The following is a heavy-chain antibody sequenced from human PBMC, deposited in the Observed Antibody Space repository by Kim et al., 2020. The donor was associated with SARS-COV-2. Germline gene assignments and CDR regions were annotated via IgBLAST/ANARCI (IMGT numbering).Heavy chain of an antibody. CDR2: ISSSSSYT. V-gene: IGHV3-11*05. Sequence: GGSLRLSCAASGFTFSDYYMSWIRQAPGKGLEWVSYISSSSSYTNYADSVKGRFTISRDNAKNSLYLQMNSLRAEDTAVYYCARDGVGIYSGGQGYWGQGTLVTVSS. J-gene: IGHJ4*02. CDR1: GFTFSDYY. CDR3: ARDGVGIYSGGQGY. D-gene: IGHD2-8*01.